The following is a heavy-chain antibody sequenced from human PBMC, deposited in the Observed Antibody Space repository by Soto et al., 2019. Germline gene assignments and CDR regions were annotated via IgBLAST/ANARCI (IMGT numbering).Heavy chain of an antibody. CDR2: ISYDGSNK. Sequence: QVQLVESGGGVVQPGRSLRLSCAASGFTFSSYAMHWVRQAPGKGLEWVAVISYDGSNKYYADSVKGRFTISRDNSKNTLYLQMNSLRAEDTAVYYCARGGPYYGPQINGFDPWGQGTLVTVSS. V-gene: IGHV3-30-3*01. CDR3: ARGGPYYGPQINGFDP. J-gene: IGHJ5*02. D-gene: IGHD3-10*01. CDR1: GFTFSSYA.